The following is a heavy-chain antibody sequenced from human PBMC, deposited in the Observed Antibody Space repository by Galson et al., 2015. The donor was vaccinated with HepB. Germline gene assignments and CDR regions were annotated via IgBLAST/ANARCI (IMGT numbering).Heavy chain of an antibody. CDR2: IRVTGGFT. J-gene: IGHJ4*02. D-gene: IGHD1/OR15-1a*01. Sequence: SLRLSCAASGFTFSSYAMSWVRQAPGEGLEWVSEIRVTGGFTYYADSVKGRFTISRDNSKNTLYLQMNTLRADDTAVYYCAKVLQRGNGQQLDYWGQGTLVTVSS. V-gene: IGHV3-23*01. CDR3: AKVLQRGNGQQLDY. CDR1: GFTFSSYA.